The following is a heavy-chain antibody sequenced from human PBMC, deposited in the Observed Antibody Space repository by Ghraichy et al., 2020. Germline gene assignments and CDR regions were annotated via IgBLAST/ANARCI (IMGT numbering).Heavy chain of an antibody. V-gene: IGHV1-2*02. Sequence: ASVKVSCKASGYPFTDYYIHWVRQAPGQGLEWMGWINPNSGATDYAQQFQGRVTMTRDTSISTAYMDLSRLRSDDTAVYYCAKDRYLDYGGQQGNWGQGTLVAVSS. D-gene: IGHD4-23*01. CDR3: AKDRYLDYGGQQGN. J-gene: IGHJ4*02. CDR2: INPNSGAT. CDR1: GYPFTDYY.